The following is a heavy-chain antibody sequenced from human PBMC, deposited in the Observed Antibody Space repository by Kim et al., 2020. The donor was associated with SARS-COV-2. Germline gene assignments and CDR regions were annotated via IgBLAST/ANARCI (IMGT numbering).Heavy chain of an antibody. CDR1: GFIFSNAW. V-gene: IGHV3-15*01. J-gene: IGHJ4*02. Sequence: GGSLRLSCAASGFIFSNAWMSWVRQAPGKGLEWVGRIKSKTDGGTTDYAAPVKGRFTISRDDSKNTLYLQMNSLRTEDTAVYYCTTLPYGYYFDYWGQGTLVTVSS. CDR3: TTLPYGYYFDY. D-gene: IGHD2-2*03. CDR2: IKSKTDGGTT.